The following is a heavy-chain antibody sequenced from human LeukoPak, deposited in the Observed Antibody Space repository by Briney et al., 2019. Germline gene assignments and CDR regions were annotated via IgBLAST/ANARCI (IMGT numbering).Heavy chain of an antibody. J-gene: IGHJ4*02. CDR3: AKVERSSRVHYFDY. CDR1: GFTVSINY. CDR2: ISDSGDTT. D-gene: IGHD3-10*01. V-gene: IGHV3-23*01. Sequence: GGSLRLSCAASGFTVSINYMSWVRQAPGKGLEWVSHISDSGDTTYYVDSVKGRFTISRDNSKNTLYLQMNSLRDDDTAVYYCAKVERSSRVHYFDYWGQGTLVTVFS.